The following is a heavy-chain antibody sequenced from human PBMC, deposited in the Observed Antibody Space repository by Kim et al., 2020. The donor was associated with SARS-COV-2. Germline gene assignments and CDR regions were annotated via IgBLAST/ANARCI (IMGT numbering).Heavy chain of an antibody. CDR3: ARAGDYDISGDYGFFDY. J-gene: IGHJ4*02. D-gene: IGHD3-22*01. Sequence: SLKGRFTSSRDNAKNSLYLRMTSLRPEDTAIYYCARAGDYDISGDYGFFDYWGQGALVTVSS. V-gene: IGHV3-74*01.